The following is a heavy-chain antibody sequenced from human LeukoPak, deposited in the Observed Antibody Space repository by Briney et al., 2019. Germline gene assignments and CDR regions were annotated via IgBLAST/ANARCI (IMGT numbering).Heavy chain of an antibody. CDR3: ARQVQDYDFWSGYLTGYGIDV. J-gene: IGHJ6*02. Sequence: GSLRLSCAASGFTFSSYSMNWVRQAPGKGLEWVSSISSSSSYIYYADSVKGRFTISRDNAKNSLYLQMNSLRAEDTAVYYCARQVQDYDFWSGYLTGYGIDVWGQGTTVTVSS. D-gene: IGHD3-3*01. CDR1: GFTFSSYS. CDR2: ISSSSSYI. V-gene: IGHV3-21*01.